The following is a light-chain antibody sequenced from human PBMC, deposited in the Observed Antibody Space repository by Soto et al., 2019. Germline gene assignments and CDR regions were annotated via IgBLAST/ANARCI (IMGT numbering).Light chain of an antibody. Sequence: QSALTQPASVSGSPGQSITISCSRRRSDVGAYNYVSWYQHLPGEAPKLILVEVTKRPSGVSDRSSGSKSGNTASLTISGLRAEDEADYFCNSYTTSSTYVFGYGTKVTVL. CDR2: EVT. CDR3: NSYTTSSTYV. CDR1: RSDVGAYNY. J-gene: IGLJ1*01. V-gene: IGLV2-14*01.